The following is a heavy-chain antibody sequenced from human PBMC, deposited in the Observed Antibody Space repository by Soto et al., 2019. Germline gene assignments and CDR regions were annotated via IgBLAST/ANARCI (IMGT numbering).Heavy chain of an antibody. Sequence: PGESLKISCKGSGYSFTSYWISWVRQMPGKGLEWMGRIDPSDSYTNYSPSFQGHVTISADKSISTAYLQWSSLKASDTAMYFFSSNTFGGVIVMNYYYGMDVWGQGTTVTVSS. CDR3: SSNTFGGVIVMNYYYGMDV. CDR2: IDPSDSYT. D-gene: IGHD3-16*02. CDR1: GYSFTSYW. J-gene: IGHJ6*02. V-gene: IGHV5-10-1*01.